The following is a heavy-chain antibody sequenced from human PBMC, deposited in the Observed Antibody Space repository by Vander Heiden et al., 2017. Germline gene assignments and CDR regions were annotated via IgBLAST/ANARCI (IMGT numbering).Heavy chain of an antibody. CDR1: GGTFSSYA. J-gene: IGHJ2*01. D-gene: IGHD2-2*01. CDR2: IIPIFGTA. V-gene: IGHV1-69*01. Sequence: QVQLVQSGAEVKKPGSSVKVSCKASGGTFSSYAISWVRQAPGQGLEWMGGIIPIFGTANYAHKFQGRVTITADESTSTAYMELSSLRSEDTAVYYCARRAGYCSSTSCYHYWYFDLWGRGTLVTVSS. CDR3: ARRAGYCSSTSCYHYWYFDL.